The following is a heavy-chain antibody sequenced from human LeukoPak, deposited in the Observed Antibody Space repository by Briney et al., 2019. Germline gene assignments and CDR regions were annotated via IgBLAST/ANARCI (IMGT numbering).Heavy chain of an antibody. CDR2: IYYSGHT. V-gene: IGHV4-61*08. D-gene: IGHD7-27*01. Sequence: PSETLSLTCTVSGGSISSGGYYWSWIRQHPGKGLEWIGYIYYSGHTNYNPSLKSRVTISIDTSKNQFSLNLSSVTAADTAVYYCARLGKEVTYRAYYLDYWGQGTLVTVSS. CDR3: ARLGKEVTYRAYYLDY. CDR1: GGSISSGGYY. J-gene: IGHJ4*02.